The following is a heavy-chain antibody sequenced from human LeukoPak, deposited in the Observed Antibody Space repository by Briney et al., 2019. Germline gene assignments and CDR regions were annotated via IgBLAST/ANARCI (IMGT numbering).Heavy chain of an antibody. Sequence: GSVKVSCKASGYTFNGYDINWVRQASGQGLEWMGRLNPHNGHTGYAQKFQGRLTLTRNTSMSTDYMELNNLNFEDTAVYYCVTAVKRVFDFWGQGTLVTVSS. V-gene: IGHV1-8*02. CDR2: LNPHNGHT. CDR1: GYTFNGYD. D-gene: IGHD4-17*01. J-gene: IGHJ4*02. CDR3: VTAVKRVFDF.